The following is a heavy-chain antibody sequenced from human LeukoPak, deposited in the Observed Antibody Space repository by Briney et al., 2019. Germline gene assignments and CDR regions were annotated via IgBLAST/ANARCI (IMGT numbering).Heavy chain of an antibody. Sequence: GGCLRLSCAASGFTFSSYSMNWVPQAAGKGLEWVSSISSSSSYIYYADSVKGRFTISRDNAKSSLYLQMNRLGAEDMAVDSCARGSCDSSGYYRDAFDIWGQGTMVTVSS. J-gene: IGHJ3*02. CDR2: ISSSSSYI. CDR3: ARGSCDSSGYYRDAFDI. V-gene: IGHV3-21*01. D-gene: IGHD3-22*01. CDR1: GFTFSSYS.